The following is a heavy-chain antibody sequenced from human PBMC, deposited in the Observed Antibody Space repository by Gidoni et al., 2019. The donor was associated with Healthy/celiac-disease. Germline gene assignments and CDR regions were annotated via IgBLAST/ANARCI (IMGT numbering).Heavy chain of an antibody. CDR2: ISWDGGST. Sequence: EVQLVESGGVVVQPGGSLRLSCAASGLTFDDYTMHWVRQAPGKGLEWVSLISWDGGSTYYADSVKGRFTISRDNSNNSLYLQMNSLRTEDTALYYCAKDLRSGSLDLYFDYWGQGTLVTVSS. V-gene: IGHV3-43*01. J-gene: IGHJ4*02. CDR3: AKDLRSGSLDLYFDY. CDR1: GLTFDDYT. D-gene: IGHD3-10*01.